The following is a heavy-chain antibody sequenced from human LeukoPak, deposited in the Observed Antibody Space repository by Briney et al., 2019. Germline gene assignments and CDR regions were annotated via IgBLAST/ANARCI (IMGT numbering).Heavy chain of an antibody. CDR1: GFTFSSYG. CDR2: IWYDGSNK. V-gene: IGHV3-30*02. CDR3: GGDPLDYYYYGMDV. D-gene: IGHD4-17*01. Sequence: SGGSLRLSCAASGFTFSSYGMHWVRQAPGKGLEWVAVIWYDGSNKYYADSVKGRFTISRDNSKNTLYLQMNSLRAEDTAVYYCGGDPLDYYYYGMDVWGQGTTVTVSS. J-gene: IGHJ6*02.